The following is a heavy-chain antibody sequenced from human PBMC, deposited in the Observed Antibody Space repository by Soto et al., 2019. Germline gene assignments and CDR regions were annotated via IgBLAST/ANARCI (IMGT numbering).Heavy chain of an antibody. CDR2: ISYDGSNK. J-gene: IGHJ5*02. CDR3: AMVVVAATQVSWFDP. V-gene: IGHV3-30*03. D-gene: IGHD2-15*01. CDR1: GFTFSSYG. Sequence: QVQLVESGGGVVQPGRSLRLSCAASGFTFSSYGMHWVLQAPGKGLEWVAVISYDGSNKYYADSVKGRFTISRDNSKNTLSLQMNSLRAEDTAVYYCAMVVVAATQVSWFDPWGQGTLVTVSS.